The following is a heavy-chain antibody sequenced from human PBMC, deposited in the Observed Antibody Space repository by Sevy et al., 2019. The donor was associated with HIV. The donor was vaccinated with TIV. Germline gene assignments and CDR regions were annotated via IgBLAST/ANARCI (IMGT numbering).Heavy chain of an antibody. CDR2: ISYDGSNK. J-gene: IGHJ4*02. V-gene: IGHV3-30-3*01. CDR3: ARDGRVAVAGGGISY. CDR1: GFTFSSYA. Sequence: GGSLRLSCAASGFTFSSYAMHWVRQAPGKGLEWVAVISYDGSNKYYADSVKGRFTISRDNSKNTLYLQMNSLRAEDTAVYYWARDGRVAVAGGGISYWGQGTLVTVSS. D-gene: IGHD6-19*01.